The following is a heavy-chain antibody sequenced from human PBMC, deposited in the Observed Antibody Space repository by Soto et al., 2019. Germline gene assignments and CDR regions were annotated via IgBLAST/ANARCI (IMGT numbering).Heavy chain of an antibody. CDR2: INHSGST. CDR3: ARVLPRPA. Sequence: SETLSLTCAVYGGSFSGYYWSWIRQPPGKGLEWIGEINHSGSTNYNPSLKSRVTISVDTSKNQFSLKLSSVTAEDTAVYYCARVLPRPAWGQGTMVTVSS. V-gene: IGHV4-34*01. J-gene: IGHJ3*01. CDR1: GGSFSGYY.